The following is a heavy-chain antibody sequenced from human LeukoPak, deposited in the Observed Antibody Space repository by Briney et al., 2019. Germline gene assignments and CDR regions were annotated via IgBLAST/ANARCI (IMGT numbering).Heavy chain of an antibody. D-gene: IGHD6-6*01. V-gene: IGHV1-8*01. CDR3: ARATRIAARTRVNWFDP. J-gene: IGHJ5*02. CDR2: MNPNSGNT. Sequence: GASVKVSCKASGYTFTSYDINWVRQATGQGLEWMGCMNPNSGNTGYAQKFQGRVTMTRNTSISTAYMELSSLRSEDTAVYYCARATRIAARTRVNWFDPWGQGTLVTVSS. CDR1: GYTFTSYD.